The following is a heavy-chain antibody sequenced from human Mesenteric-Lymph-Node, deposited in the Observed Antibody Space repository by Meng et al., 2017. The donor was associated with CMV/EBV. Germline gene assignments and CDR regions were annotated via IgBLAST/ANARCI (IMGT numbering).Heavy chain of an antibody. CDR3: ARKDIAARHHAIDY. Sequence: GESLKISCAASGFTFSSYSMNWVRQAPGKGLEWVSSISSSSSYIYYADSVKGRFTISRDNAKNSLYLQMNSLRAEDTAVYYCARKDIAARHHAIDYWGQGTLVTVSS. D-gene: IGHD6-6*01. CDR1: GFTFSSYS. V-gene: IGHV3-21*01. CDR2: ISSSSSYI. J-gene: IGHJ4*02.